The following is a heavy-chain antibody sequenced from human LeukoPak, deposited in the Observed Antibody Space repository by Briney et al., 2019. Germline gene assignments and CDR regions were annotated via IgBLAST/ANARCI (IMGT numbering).Heavy chain of an antibody. CDR2: ISYDGSNK. V-gene: IGHV3-30-3*01. Sequence: PGRSLRPSCAASGFTFSSYAMHWVRQAPGKGLEWVAVISYDGSNKYYADSVKGRFTISRDNSKNTLYLQMNSLRAEDTAVYYCARQTTAGTSFDVWGQGTSVTVSS. CDR3: ARQTTAGTSFDV. D-gene: IGHD6-13*01. CDR1: GFTFSSYA. J-gene: IGHJ6*02.